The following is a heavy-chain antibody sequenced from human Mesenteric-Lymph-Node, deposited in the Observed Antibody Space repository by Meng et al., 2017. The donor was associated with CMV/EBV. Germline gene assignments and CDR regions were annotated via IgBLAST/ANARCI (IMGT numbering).Heavy chain of an antibody. CDR2: IWYDGSNK. Sequence: GESLKISCAASGFTFSSYGMHWVRQAPGKGLEWVAVIWYDGSNKYYADSVKGRFTISRDNSKNTLYLQMNSLRAEDTAVYYCARGDYYERGYYFDYWGQGTLVTVSS. CDR3: ARGDYYERGYYFDY. J-gene: IGHJ4*02. CDR1: GFTFSSYG. V-gene: IGHV3-33*01. D-gene: IGHD3-22*01.